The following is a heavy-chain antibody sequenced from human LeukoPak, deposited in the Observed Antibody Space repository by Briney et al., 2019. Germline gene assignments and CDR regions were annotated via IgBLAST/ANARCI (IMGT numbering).Heavy chain of an antibody. J-gene: IGHJ4*02. D-gene: IGHD2-2*01. CDR3: ARVVTYCSSTSCYSGYFDY. CDR1: GGSFSGYY. V-gene: IGHV4-34*01. Sequence: SETLSLTCAVYGGSFSGYYWSWIRQPPGKGLEWFGEINHSGSTNYNPSLKSRVTISVDTSKNQFSLKLSSVTAADTAVYYCARVVTYCSSTSCYSGYFDYWGQGTLVTVSS. CDR2: INHSGST.